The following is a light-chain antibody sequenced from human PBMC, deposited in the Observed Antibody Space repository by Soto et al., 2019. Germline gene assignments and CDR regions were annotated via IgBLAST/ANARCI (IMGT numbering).Light chain of an antibody. J-gene: IGLJ1*01. Sequence: QSVLTQPPSVSGTPGQRVTISCSGGISNIATNYVHWFQQLPGTAPKVLSNRDNQRPSGVPDRFSGSKSGTSASLAISGLRSEDEAEYYCAAWEDTVRSYVFGTGTKVTVL. CDR1: ISNIATNY. CDR3: AAWEDTVRSYV. V-gene: IGLV1-47*01. CDR2: RDN.